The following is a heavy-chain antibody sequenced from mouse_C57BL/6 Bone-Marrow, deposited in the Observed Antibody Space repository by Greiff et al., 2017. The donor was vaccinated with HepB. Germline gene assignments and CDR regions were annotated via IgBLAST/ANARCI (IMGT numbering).Heavy chain of an antibody. CDR2: IYPGSGNT. CDR1: GYTFTDYY. V-gene: IGHV1-76*01. D-gene: IGHD1-1*01. CDR3: AVYYYGSSLWFAY. Sequence: QVHVKQSGAELVRPGASVKLSCKASGYTFTDYYINWVKQRPGQGLEWIARIYPGSGNTYYNEKFKGKATLTAEKSSSTAYMQLSSLTSEDSAVYFCAVYYYGSSLWFAYWGQGTLVTVSA. J-gene: IGHJ3*01.